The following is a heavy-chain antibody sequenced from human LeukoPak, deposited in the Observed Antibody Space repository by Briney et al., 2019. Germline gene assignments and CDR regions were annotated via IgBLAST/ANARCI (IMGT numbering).Heavy chain of an antibody. V-gene: IGHV4-39*01. CDR2: IYYSGST. CDR1: GGSISSSSYY. Sequence: SETLPLTCTVSGGSISSSSYYWGWIRQPPGKGLEWIGSIYYSGSTYYNPSLKSRVTISVDTSKNQFSLKLSSVTAADTAVYYCARQVVVPAAGVGNDAFDIWGQGTMVTVSS. J-gene: IGHJ3*02. D-gene: IGHD2-2*01. CDR3: ARQVVVPAAGVGNDAFDI.